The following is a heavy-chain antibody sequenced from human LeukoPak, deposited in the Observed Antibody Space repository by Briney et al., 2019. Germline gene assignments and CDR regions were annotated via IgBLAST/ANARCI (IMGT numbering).Heavy chain of an antibody. CDR1: GFTFSSYS. CDR2: ISSSSSYI. CDR3: ARDPGIAAPVDY. V-gene: IGHV3-21*01. J-gene: IGHJ4*02. Sequence: GGSLRLSCAASGFTFSSYSMNWVRQAPGKGREWVSSISSSSSYIYYADSVKGRFTISRDNAKNSLYLQMNSLRAEDTAVYYCARDPGIAAPVDYWGQGTLVTVSS. D-gene: IGHD6-13*01.